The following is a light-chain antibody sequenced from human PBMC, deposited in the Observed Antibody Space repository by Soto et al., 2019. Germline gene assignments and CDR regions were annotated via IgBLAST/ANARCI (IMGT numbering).Light chain of an antibody. V-gene: IGKV4-1*01. CDR2: WAS. Sequence: DIVMTQSPDSLSVSLGERAAINFNSSQVVLSSSNNMNYLAWFQQKPGQPPKLLIYWASTRESGVPDRFSGGGSGTDFTLTISSLQAEDVAVYYCQHYYSSPLTFGGGTKVDIK. J-gene: IGKJ4*01. CDR1: QVVLSSSNNMNY. CDR3: QHYYSSPLT.